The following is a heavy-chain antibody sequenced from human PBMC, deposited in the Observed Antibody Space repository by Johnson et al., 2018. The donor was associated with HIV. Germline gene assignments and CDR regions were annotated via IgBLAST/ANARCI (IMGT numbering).Heavy chain of an antibody. J-gene: IGHJ3*02. CDR2: ISWNGGNT. CDR3: VRDVGPLDI. V-gene: IGHV3-20*04. CDR1: GFTFDDYG. Sequence: MQLVESGGGVVRPGGSLRLSCAASGFTFDDYGMSWVRQAPGKGLEWVSGISWNGGNTDYADSVKGRFTISRDNAKNSLYLQMNSLRVEDTAVYYCVRDVGPLDIWGQGTLVTVS.